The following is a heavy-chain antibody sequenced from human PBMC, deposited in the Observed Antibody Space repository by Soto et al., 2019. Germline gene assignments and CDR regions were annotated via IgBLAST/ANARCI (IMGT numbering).Heavy chain of an antibody. CDR3: ARDFLRGYGPDY. D-gene: IGHD2-15*01. J-gene: IGHJ4*02. V-gene: IGHV3-48*01. CDR2: IRGSGAI. Sequence: PGGSLRLSCAASAFPFSTYNMNWVRHAPGKGLEWVSYIRGSGAIYYADSVQGRFTMSRDNAKNSLYLQMNSLRAEDTAVYYCARDFLRGYGPDYWGQGTLVTV. CDR1: AFPFSTYN.